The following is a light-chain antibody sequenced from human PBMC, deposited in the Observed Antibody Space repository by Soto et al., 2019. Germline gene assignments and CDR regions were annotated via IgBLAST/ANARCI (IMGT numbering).Light chain of an antibody. V-gene: IGLV2-14*01. CDR3: QSYDSSLINSV. Sequence: QSALTQPASVSGSPGQSITISCTGTSTDIGAYNYVSWYQQHPGKAPKLLIYEVTNRPSGVSNRFSGSTSGTSASLAITGLQAEDEADYYCQSYDSSLINSVFGGGTQLTVL. CDR2: EVT. J-gene: IGLJ3*02. CDR1: STDIGAYNY.